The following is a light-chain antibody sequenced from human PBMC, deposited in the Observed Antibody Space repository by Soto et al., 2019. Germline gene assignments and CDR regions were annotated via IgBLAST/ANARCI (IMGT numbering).Light chain of an antibody. CDR3: QQYNNLLTWT. CDR1: QSVSSN. Sequence: EIVMTQSPATLSVSPGERATLSCRASQSVSSNLAWYQQKPGQAPRLLIYGASTRATGIPARFSGSGSGTEFTPTISSLQSEEFAVYYCQQYNNLLTWTFGQGT. J-gene: IGKJ1*01. V-gene: IGKV3-15*01. CDR2: GAS.